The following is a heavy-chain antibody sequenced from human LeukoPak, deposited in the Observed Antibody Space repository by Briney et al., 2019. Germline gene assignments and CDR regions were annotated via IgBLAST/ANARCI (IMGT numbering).Heavy chain of an antibody. CDR2: VLSDGSRI. V-gene: IGHV3-74*03. Sequence: GESLRLSCAASGFTFTSYSMNWVRQAPGKGLVWVSRVLSDGSRITYADSVKGRFTISRDNAKNMLYLQMDSLRAEDTAVYYCAELGITMIGGVWGKGTTVTISS. J-gene: IGHJ6*04. D-gene: IGHD3-10*02. CDR1: GFTFTSYS. CDR3: AELGITMIGGV.